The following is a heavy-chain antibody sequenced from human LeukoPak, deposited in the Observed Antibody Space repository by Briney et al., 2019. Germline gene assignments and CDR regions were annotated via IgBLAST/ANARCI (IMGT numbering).Heavy chain of an antibody. CDR3: AIFGGYSGYDLFDY. CDR2: ISSDGSFI. CDR1: GFTFSSYA. V-gene: IGHV3-21*01. Sequence: GGSLRLSCAASGFTFSSYAMSWVRQAPGRGLEWVSSISSDGSFIFYGDSVRGRFTISRDNAKNSVYLQMKSLSADDTAVYYCAIFGGYSGYDLFDYWGQGALVTVSS. D-gene: IGHD5-12*01. J-gene: IGHJ4*02.